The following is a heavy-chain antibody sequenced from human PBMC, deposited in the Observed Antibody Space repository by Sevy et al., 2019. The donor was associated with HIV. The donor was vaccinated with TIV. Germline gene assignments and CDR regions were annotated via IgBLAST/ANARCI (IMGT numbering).Heavy chain of an antibody. CDR1: EFTFSSYA. CDR2: ISVSGRFT. Sequence: GGSLRLSCSASEFTFSSYAMSWVRQAPGKGLEWVSSISVSGRFTYYAYFVEGRFIISRDNSKNTLSVQMNSLRAEDTAVYYCAKGFCSGATCPRDYYYYGMDVWGQGTTVTVSS. V-gene: IGHV3-23*01. J-gene: IGHJ6*02. D-gene: IGHD2-15*01. CDR3: AKGFCSGATCPRDYYYYGMDV.